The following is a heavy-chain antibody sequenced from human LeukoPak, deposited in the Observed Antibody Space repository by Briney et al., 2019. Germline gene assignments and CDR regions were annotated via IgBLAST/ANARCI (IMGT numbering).Heavy chain of an antibody. CDR1: GGSISSYY. Sequence: SETLSLTCTVSGGSISSYYWSWIRQPPGKGLEWIGYIYYSGSTNYNPPLKSRVTISVDTSKNQFSLKLSSVTAADTAVYYCARLLWFGEHYFDYWGQGTLVTVSS. CDR3: ARLLWFGEHYFDY. D-gene: IGHD3-10*01. V-gene: IGHV4-59*08. J-gene: IGHJ4*02. CDR2: IYYSGST.